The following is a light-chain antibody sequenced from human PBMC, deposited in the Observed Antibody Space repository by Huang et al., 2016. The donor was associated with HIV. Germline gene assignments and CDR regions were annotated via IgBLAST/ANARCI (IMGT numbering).Light chain of an antibody. J-gene: IGKJ1*01. Sequence: DIQMTQSPSSLSASVGDRVTITCRASQSISSYFNWYQQKLGKAPKLLINAASSLQSGVPSRFSGSGSGRDFTLTISSLQPEDFATYYCQQSYSTPWTFGQGTKVEIK. V-gene: IGKV1-39*01. CDR2: AAS. CDR3: QQSYSTPWT. CDR1: QSISSY.